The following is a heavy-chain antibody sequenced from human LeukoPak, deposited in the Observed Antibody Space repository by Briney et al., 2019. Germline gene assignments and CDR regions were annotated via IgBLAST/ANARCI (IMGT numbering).Heavy chain of an antibody. V-gene: IGHV1-69*02. Sequence: SVKVPCKSSGATFSSYTISWVRHAPGQGLEWMGRIIPISGIANYAQKFQGRVTITADKSTSTAYMELSSLRSEDTAVYYCARSSPRDIVVVPAAITWFDPWGQGTLVTVSS. CDR2: IIPISGIA. D-gene: IGHD2-2*01. CDR1: GATFSSYT. J-gene: IGHJ5*02. CDR3: ARSSPRDIVVVPAAITWFDP.